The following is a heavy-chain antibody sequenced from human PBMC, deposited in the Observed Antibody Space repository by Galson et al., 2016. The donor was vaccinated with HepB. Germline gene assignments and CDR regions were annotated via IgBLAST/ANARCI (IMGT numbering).Heavy chain of an antibody. Sequence: ETLSLTCAVYSGSFSGYYWTWIRQPPGKGLEWVGEIYHSGSTNYNPSLKSRVTISVDMSKKQFSLRLTSVTAADTAVYYCARRYYKYYYGMDVWAQGTTVTVSS. CDR2: IYHSGST. V-gene: IGHV4-34*01. CDR1: SGSFSGYY. CDR3: ARRYYKYYYGMDV. J-gene: IGHJ6*02.